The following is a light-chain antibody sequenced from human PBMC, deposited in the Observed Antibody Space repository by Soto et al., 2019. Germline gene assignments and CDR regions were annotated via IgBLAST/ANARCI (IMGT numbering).Light chain of an antibody. J-gene: IGKJ4*01. V-gene: IGKV1-39*01. CDR2: AAS. CDR3: QQTYSTSRT. Sequence: DIQMTQSPSSLSASVGDRVTISCRASQNISTFLNWYQQKSGMAPEHLIYAASSLQSGVPSRFSGRGSGTDFTLTISSLQPEDFATYYCQQTYSTSRTFGGGTRVEIK. CDR1: QNISTF.